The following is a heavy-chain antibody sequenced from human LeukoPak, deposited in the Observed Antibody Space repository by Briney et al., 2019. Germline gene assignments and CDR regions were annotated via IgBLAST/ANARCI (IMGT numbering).Heavy chain of an antibody. CDR3: TTVWRY. CDR2: IESKTAGGTT. Sequence: PGGSLRLSCAASGFTFSNAWMSWVRQGPGKGLEWVGHIESKTAGGTTDYAAPVKGRFTISRDDSKNTLYLQMNSLKTEDTAVYYCTTVWRYWGQGTLVTVSS. J-gene: IGHJ4*02. V-gene: IGHV3-15*04. D-gene: IGHD3-16*01. CDR1: GFTFSNAW.